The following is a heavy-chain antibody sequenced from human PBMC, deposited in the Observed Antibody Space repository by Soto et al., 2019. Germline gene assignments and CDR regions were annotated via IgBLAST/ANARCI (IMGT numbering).Heavy chain of an antibody. D-gene: IGHD1-1*01. Sequence: EVQLVESGGGLVKPGGSLRLSCAASGFTFSSYSMNWVRQAPGKGLEWVSSISSSSSYIYYADSVKGRFTISRDNAKNSLYLQMNSLRAEDTAVYDCARDRQLYYFDYWGQGTLVTVSS. CDR2: ISSSSSYI. J-gene: IGHJ4*02. CDR1: GFTFSSYS. V-gene: IGHV3-21*01. CDR3: ARDRQLYYFDY.